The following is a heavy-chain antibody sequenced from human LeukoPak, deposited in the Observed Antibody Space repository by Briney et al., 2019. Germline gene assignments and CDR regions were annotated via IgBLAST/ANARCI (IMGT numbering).Heavy chain of an antibody. D-gene: IGHD4-23*01. CDR2: IYYSGST. V-gene: IGHV4-39*01. CDR3: TRRSNSQPPNY. J-gene: IGHJ4*02. CDR1: GASISSSPYY. Sequence: SETLSLTCTVSGASISSSPYYWGWIRQPPGKDREWIGSIYYSGSTYYNPSLKSRVTISVDTSKNQFSLKLSSVTAADTAVYYCTRRSNSQPPNYWGQGTLVTVSS.